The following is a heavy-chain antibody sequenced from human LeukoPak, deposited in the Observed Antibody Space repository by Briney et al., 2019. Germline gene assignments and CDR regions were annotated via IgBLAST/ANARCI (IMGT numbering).Heavy chain of an antibody. CDR3: ARVRYSSAWGWFDP. CDR1: GGSISSYY. D-gene: IGHD6-19*01. J-gene: IGHJ5*02. V-gene: IGHV4-59*01. Sequence: KPSETLSLTCTVSGGSISSYYWSWIRLPPGKGLEWIGYIYYSGTTNYNPSLKSRVTISVDTSKNQFSLKLTSLTAADTAVYYCARVRYSSAWGWFDPWGQGTLVTVSS. CDR2: IYYSGTT.